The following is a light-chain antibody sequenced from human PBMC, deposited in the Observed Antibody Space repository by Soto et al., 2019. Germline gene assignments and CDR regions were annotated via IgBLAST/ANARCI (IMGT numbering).Light chain of an antibody. CDR2: EDT. CDR1: KLGDKY. V-gene: IGLV3-1*01. Sequence: SYELTQPPSVSVSPGQTASITCSGDKLGDKYACWYQQRPGQSPVLVIYEDTKRPSGIPERFSGSNSGNTATLTISGTQTMDEADYYCQTWDSSSGWVFGTGTKV. J-gene: IGLJ1*01. CDR3: QTWDSSSGWV.